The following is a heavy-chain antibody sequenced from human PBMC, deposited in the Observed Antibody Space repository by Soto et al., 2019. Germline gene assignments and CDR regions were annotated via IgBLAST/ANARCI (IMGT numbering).Heavy chain of an antibody. CDR2: ISAYNGNT. D-gene: IGHD2-15*01. V-gene: IGHV1-18*01. Sequence: QVQLVQSGAEVKKPGASVKVSCKASGYTFTSYGISWVRQAPGQGLEWMGWISAYNGNTNYAQKLQGRVTMTTDTSTSTAYMELRSLRSDDTAVYYCARVCRGGSCPNHKDAFDIWGQGTMVTVSS. CDR3: ARVCRGGSCPNHKDAFDI. J-gene: IGHJ3*02. CDR1: GYTFTSYG.